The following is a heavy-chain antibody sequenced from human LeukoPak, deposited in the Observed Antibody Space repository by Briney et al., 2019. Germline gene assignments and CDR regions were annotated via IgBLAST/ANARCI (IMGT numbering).Heavy chain of an antibody. CDR3: AQGGSKLRSFDY. CDR2: RNGGST. J-gene: IGHJ4*02. D-gene: IGHD4-17*01. CDR1: EFTFDDYG. Sequence: GGSQRLSCVASEFTFDDYGMSWVRQAPGKGLEWVSGRNGGSTGYADSVKGRFTISRDNAKNSLYLQMNSLRAEDTAVYYCAQGGSKLRSFDYWGQGTLVTVSS. V-gene: IGHV3-20*04.